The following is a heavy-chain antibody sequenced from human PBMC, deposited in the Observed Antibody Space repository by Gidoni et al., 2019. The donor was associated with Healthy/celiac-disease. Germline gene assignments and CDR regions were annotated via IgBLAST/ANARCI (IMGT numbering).Heavy chain of an antibody. V-gene: IGHV4-34*01. Sequence: QVQLQQWGAGRLKPSETLSLTCAVDGGSFSGYYWIWIRPPPGKGWEWLGEINHSGSTNSNTSLNSRVTISVDTSKTLFTLMLSSGSAADTAVYYCARGGIVAKQGNDYWGQGTLVTVSS. CDR2: INHSGST. CDR3: ARGGIVAKQGNDY. CDR1: GGSFSGYY. J-gene: IGHJ4*02. D-gene: IGHD1-26*01.